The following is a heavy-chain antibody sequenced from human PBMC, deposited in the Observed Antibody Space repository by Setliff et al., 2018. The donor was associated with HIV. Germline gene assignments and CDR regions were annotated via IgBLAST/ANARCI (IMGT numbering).Heavy chain of an antibody. V-gene: IGHV3-53*01. CDR1: GFTVSSNY. CDR2: MYDGGST. J-gene: IGHJ4*02. CDR3: AKGSGFYDY. D-gene: IGHD3-22*01. Sequence: GGSLRLSCTVSGFTVSSNYMTWVRQAHGKGLEWVELMYDGGSTYYADSVKVRFTITRDISKTTLDLQMNSLRVDDTAVYYCAKGSGFYDYWGQGTLVTVSS.